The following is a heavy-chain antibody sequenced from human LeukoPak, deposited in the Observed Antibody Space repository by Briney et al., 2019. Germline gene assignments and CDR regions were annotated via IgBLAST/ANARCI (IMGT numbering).Heavy chain of an antibody. CDR1: GGSISSSSYY. CDR3: ASGYSHRRFFDY. D-gene: IGHD3-22*01. J-gene: IGHJ4*02. V-gene: IGHV4-39*01. CDR2: FYYSGST. Sequence: SETLSLTCTVSGGSISSSSYYWGWIRQPPGKGLEWIGNFYYSGSTYYNPSLKSRVTISVDTSKNQFSLKLSSVTAADTAVYYCASGYSHRRFFDYWGQGTLVTVSS.